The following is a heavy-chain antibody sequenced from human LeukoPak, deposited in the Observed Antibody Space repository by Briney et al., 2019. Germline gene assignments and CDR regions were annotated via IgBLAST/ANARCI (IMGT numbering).Heavy chain of an antibody. CDR1: GFTFSSYG. Sequence: GGSLRLSCAASGFTFSSYGMSWVRQAPGKGLEWVSAISGSGGSTYYADSVKGRFTISRDNSKNTLYLQMNSLRAEDTAVYYCAKDSRQQLAFDPWGQGTLVTVSS. D-gene: IGHD6-13*01. V-gene: IGHV3-23*01. CDR2: ISGSGGST. J-gene: IGHJ5*02. CDR3: AKDSRQQLAFDP.